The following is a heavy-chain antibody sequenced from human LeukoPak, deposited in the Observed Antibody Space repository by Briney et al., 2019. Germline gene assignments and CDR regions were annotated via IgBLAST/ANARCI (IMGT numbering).Heavy chain of an antibody. CDR1: GGSISSGDYY. Sequence: NPSETLSLTCTDSGGSISSGDYYWSWIRQPPGKGLEWIGYIYYSGSTYYNPSLKSRVTISVDTSKNQFSLKLSSVTAADTAVYYCARAHYGSGSYYPITRFDPWGQGTLVTVSS. D-gene: IGHD3-10*01. CDR2: IYYSGST. J-gene: IGHJ5*02. V-gene: IGHV4-30-4*01. CDR3: ARAHYGSGSYYPITRFDP.